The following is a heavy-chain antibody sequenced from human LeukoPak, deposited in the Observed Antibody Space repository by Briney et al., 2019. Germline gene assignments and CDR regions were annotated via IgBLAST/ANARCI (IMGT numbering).Heavy chain of an antibody. Sequence: PGGSLRLSCAASGFTFSSYAMHWVRQAPGKGLEWVAVISYDGSNKYYADSVKGRFTISRDNSKNTLYLQMNSLRAEDTAVYYCARDNGSGSYQFDPWGQGTLVTVSS. CDR2: ISYDGSNK. V-gene: IGHV3-30-3*01. CDR1: GFTFSSYA. CDR3: ARDNGSGSYQFDP. D-gene: IGHD3-10*01. J-gene: IGHJ5*02.